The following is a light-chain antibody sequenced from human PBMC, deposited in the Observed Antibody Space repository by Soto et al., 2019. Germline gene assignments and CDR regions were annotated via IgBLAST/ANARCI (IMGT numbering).Light chain of an antibody. Sequence: QSALTQPASVSGSPGQSITLSCTGTSSDIWGYDYVSWYQRHPGKAPKLIIYDVNNRPSGVSNRFSGSKSGNTASLTISGLQAEDEADYYCTSYASGSSHVVFGGGTKFTVL. V-gene: IGLV2-14*01. J-gene: IGLJ2*01. CDR1: SSDIWGYDY. CDR3: TSYASGSSHVV. CDR2: DVN.